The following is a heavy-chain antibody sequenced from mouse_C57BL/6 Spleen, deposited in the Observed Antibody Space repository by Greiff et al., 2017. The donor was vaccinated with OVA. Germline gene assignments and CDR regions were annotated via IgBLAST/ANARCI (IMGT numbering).Heavy chain of an antibody. Sequence: EVQLVESGGGLVKPGGSLKLSCAASGFTFSDYGMHWVRQAPEKGLEWVAYISSGSSTIYYADKVKGRFTIARDNAKNTLFLQMSSLTSEDTAMYYCANGYYLHYYAMDYWGQGTSVTVSS. CDR3: ANGYYLHYYAMDY. J-gene: IGHJ4*01. CDR1: GFTFSDYG. D-gene: IGHD2-3*01. CDR2: ISSGSSTI. V-gene: IGHV5-17*01.